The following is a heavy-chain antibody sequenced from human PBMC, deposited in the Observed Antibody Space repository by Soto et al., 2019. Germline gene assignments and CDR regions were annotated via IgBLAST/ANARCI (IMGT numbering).Heavy chain of an antibody. Sequence: GGSLRLSCAASGFTFSSYAMSWFRKAAGKGLEWVSAISGSGGSTYYAGSGKGRFTIYRDNSKNTLYLQMNSLRAEDTAVYYCAKEKSGYSSSWYMGGGYGMDVWGQGTTVTVSS. D-gene: IGHD6-13*01. V-gene: IGHV3-23*01. CDR2: ISGSGGST. J-gene: IGHJ6*02. CDR3: AKEKSGYSSSWYMGGGYGMDV. CDR1: GFTFSSYA.